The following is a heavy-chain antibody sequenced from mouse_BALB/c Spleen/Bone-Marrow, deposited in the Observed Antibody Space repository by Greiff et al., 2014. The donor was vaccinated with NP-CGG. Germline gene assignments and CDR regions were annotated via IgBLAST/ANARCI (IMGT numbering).Heavy chain of an antibody. J-gene: IGHJ2*01. V-gene: IGHV1-4*01. CDR1: GYSFSSYT. Sequence: QVQLQQSGAELARPGASVRMSCKASGYSFSSYTVDWLKQRPGQGLEWIAYIFPSSAYSYYNQKFKDKATLTADKSSRTAYMQLSSRPSEDASVFYCAGGGPFGGWSGRFAYWGPGTPLTVSA. CDR3: AGGGPFGGWSGRFAY. D-gene: IGHD1-1*02. CDR2: IFPSSAYS.